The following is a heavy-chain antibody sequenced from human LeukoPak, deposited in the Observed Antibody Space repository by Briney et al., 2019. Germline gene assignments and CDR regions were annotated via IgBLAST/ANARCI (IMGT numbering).Heavy chain of an antibody. Sequence: GGSLRLSCAAPEFSVGSNYMTWVRQAPGKGLEWVSLIYSGGSTYYADSVKGRFTISRDNSKNTLYLQMNSLRAEDTAVYYCARDRGNDYNSYFFDYWGQGILVTVSS. CDR2: IYSGGST. CDR1: EFSVGSNY. CDR3: ARDRGNDYNSYFFDY. D-gene: IGHD5-24*01. J-gene: IGHJ4*02. V-gene: IGHV3-66*01.